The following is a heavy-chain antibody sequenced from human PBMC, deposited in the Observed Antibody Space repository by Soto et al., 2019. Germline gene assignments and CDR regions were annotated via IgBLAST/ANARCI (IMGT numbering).Heavy chain of an antibody. CDR1: GYTFTSYG. D-gene: IGHD6-13*01. CDR3: ARDGEGIAAAGTGGEVFGY. V-gene: IGHV1-18*01. Sequence: ASVKVSCKASGYTFTSYGISWVRQAPGQGLEWMGWISAYNGNTNYAQKLLGRVTMTTDTSTSTAYMELRSLRSDDTAVYYCARDGEGIAAAGTGGEVFGYWGQGTLVTVSS. CDR2: ISAYNGNT. J-gene: IGHJ4*02.